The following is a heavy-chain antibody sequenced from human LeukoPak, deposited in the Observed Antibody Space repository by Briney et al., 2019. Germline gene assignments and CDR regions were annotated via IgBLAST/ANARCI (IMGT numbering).Heavy chain of an antibody. V-gene: IGHV6-1*01. CDR3: AREVAVAGTPNWFDP. CDR2: TYYRSKRYN. J-gene: IGHJ5*02. D-gene: IGHD6-19*01. CDR1: GDSVSSNSAA. Sequence: SQSLSLTCATSGDSVSSNSAAWNWIRQSPSRGLEWLGRTYYRSKRYNHYAESVKSRITINPDTSKNQFSLQLNSVTPEDTAIYFCAREVAVAGTPNWFDPWGQGTLVTVSS.